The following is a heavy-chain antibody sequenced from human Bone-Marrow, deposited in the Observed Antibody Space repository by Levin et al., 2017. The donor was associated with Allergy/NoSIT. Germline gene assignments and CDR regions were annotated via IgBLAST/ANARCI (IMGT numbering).Heavy chain of an antibody. V-gene: IGHV4-59*08. D-gene: IGHD1-26*01. CDR3: ARHRGANSGSYPFDY. J-gene: IGHJ4*02. CDR1: GDSISTYC. Sequence: SETLSLTCSVSGDSISTYCWSWIRQPPGKELEWIGYICDTGSTNYNPSLKGRVTISLDTSKKQFSLKVSSVTAADTAMYYCARHRGANSGSYPFDYWGQGSLVTVSS. CDR2: ICDTGST.